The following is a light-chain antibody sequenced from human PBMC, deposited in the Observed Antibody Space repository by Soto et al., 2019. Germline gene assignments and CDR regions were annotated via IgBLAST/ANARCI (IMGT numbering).Light chain of an antibody. CDR1: QYVSTN. Sequence: ETVMTQFPATLSVSPGERATLSCRASQYVSTNLAWYQQQPGQPPRLLIYDISNRATGTPARFSGSGSETEFALTITSLQSEDFAVYYCQQYDTWPLTFGGGTKVEIK. CDR3: QQYDTWPLT. J-gene: IGKJ4*01. V-gene: IGKV3D-15*01. CDR2: DIS.